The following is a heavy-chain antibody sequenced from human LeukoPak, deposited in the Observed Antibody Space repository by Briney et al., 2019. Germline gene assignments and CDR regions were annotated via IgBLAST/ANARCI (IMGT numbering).Heavy chain of an antibody. D-gene: IGHD3-16*02. V-gene: IGHV3-74*01. J-gene: IGHJ6*03. CDR2: IKSDGSST. Sequence: RPGGSLRLSCAASGFTFSSYWMHWVRHAPGKGLVWVSRIKSDGSSTTHADSVRGRFTISRDNAKNTLYLQMNSLRAEDTAVYYCARDRSYPRDSANFYYYMDVWGKGTPVTVSS. CDR1: GFTFSSYW. CDR3: ARDRSYPRDSANFYYYMDV.